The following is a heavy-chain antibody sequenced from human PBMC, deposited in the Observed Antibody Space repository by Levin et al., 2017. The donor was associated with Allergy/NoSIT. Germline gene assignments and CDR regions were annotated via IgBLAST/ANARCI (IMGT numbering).Heavy chain of an antibody. D-gene: IGHD3-10*01. Sequence: GGSLRLSCAASGFTFSTYAMGWVRQPPGKGLEWVSGISGSGVGTYYADSVKGRFTISRDNSKNTLYLQMNSLRAEDTAVYYCAKDPLVRGVMDPLLWVDYWGQGTLVTVSS. CDR2: ISGSGVGT. CDR1: GFTFSTYA. CDR3: AKDPLVRGVMDPLLWVDY. V-gene: IGHV3-23*01. J-gene: IGHJ4*02.